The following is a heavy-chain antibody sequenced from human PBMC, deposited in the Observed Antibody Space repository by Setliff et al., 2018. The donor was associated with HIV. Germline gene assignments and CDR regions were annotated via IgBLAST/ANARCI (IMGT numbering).Heavy chain of an antibody. CDR3: ARDPGRYNGMDV. J-gene: IGHJ6*02. Sequence: GGSLRLSCVASGFTFSNFDMSWVRQAPGKGLEWVSVIYAGGSTYYADSVKGRFTISRDNSKNTLYLQMNSLRAEDTAVYYCARDPGRYNGMDVWGQGTTVTVSS. D-gene: IGHD1-20*01. CDR2: IYAGGST. CDR1: GFTFSNFD. V-gene: IGHV3-66*01.